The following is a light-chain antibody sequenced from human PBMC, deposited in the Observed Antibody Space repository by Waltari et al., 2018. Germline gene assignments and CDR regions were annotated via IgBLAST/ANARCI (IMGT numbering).Light chain of an antibody. V-gene: IGLV2-14*01. Sequence: QSALTQPASVSGSPGQSITISCTGTSSDVGGYNYVSWYQQHPGKAPKPMIYDVSKRPSGVSKRCSGSKAGNTASLPISGLQAEDEADYYCSSYTRSSTLGVFGTGTKVTVL. CDR2: DVS. CDR1: SSDVGGYNY. J-gene: IGLJ1*01. CDR3: SSYTRSSTLGV.